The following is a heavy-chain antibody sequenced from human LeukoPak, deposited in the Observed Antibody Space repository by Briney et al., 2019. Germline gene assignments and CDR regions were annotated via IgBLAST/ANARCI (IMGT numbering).Heavy chain of an antibody. Sequence: PGGSLRLSCAASGFTFDGYGMSWVRQAPGKGLEWVSGINWNGGSTGYADSVKGRFTISRDNAKNSLYLQMNSLRAEDTAVYYCARDEGQIGHCSGGSCFFHYWGQGTLVTVSS. V-gene: IGHV3-20*04. D-gene: IGHD2-15*01. J-gene: IGHJ4*02. CDR3: ARDEGQIGHCSGGSCFFHY. CDR2: INWNGGST. CDR1: GFTFDGYG.